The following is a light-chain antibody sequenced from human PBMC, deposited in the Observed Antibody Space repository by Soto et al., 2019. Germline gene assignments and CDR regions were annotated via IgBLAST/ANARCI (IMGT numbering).Light chain of an antibody. CDR1: SSDVGGYNF. J-gene: IGLJ1*01. V-gene: IGLV2-8*01. CDR3: TSYAGGNNV. CDR2: EVN. Sequence: QSVLTQPPSASGSPGQSVTISCTGTSSDVGGYNFVSWYQQHPGKVPKLMVYEVNQRPSGVSDRFSGSKSGNTASLTVSGLQADDEADYYCTSYAGGNNVFGTGTKLTVL.